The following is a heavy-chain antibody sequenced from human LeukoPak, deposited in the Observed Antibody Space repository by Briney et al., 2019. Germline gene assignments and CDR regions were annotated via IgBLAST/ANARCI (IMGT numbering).Heavy chain of an antibody. D-gene: IGHD6-19*01. V-gene: IGHV1-69*06. CDR3: ARGEGSGWYIFGVEH. CDR2: IIPIFGTA. CDR1: GDTFSSSA. Sequence: SVEVSCKASGDTFSSSAINWVRQAPGQGLGWMGGIIPIFGTASYAQKFQGRVTITADKSTTTAYMELSSLTTEDTAMYYCARGEGSGWYIFGVEHWGQGTLSPSPQ. J-gene: IGHJ5*02.